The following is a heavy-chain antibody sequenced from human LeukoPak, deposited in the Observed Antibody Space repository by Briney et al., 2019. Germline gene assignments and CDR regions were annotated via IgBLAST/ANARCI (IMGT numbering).Heavy chain of an antibody. D-gene: IGHD6-19*01. CDR2: IYTSGST. J-gene: IGHJ4*02. CDR3: ARSGGDWGWYYFDY. V-gene: IGHV4-4*07. CDR1: GGSISSYY. Sequence: SETLSLTCTVSGGSISSYYWSWIRQPAGKGLEWIGRIYTSGSTDYNPSLKSRITMSVDTSENQFSLKVTSMTAADTAVYYCARSGGDWGWYYFDYWGQGTLVTVSS.